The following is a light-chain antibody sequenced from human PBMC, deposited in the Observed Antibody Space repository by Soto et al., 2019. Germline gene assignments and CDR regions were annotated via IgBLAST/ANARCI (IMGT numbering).Light chain of an antibody. CDR3: QQSYSTPAIT. CDR1: QSIGSG. Sequence: DIQMTPSPSTLSASVGAGVTITCRASQSIGSGLAWYQQKPGKAAKLLIYKATNLQTGVPSRFSGSGSGTDFSLTISSLQPEDFATYYCQQSYSTPAITFGQGTRLEIK. J-gene: IGKJ5*01. V-gene: IGKV1-5*03. CDR2: KAT.